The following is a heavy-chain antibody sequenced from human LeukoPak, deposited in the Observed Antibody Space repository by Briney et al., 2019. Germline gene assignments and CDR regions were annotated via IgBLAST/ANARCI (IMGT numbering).Heavy chain of an antibody. V-gene: IGHV3-23*01. CDR1: GFTFSSHA. Sequence: PGGSLRLSCAASGFTFSSHAMNWVRQAPGKGLEWVSVTSASGGSTNHADSVKGRFTISRDNAKKSLYLQMTSLTAEDTAVYYCARDRGAYCGGDCYLGFDYWGRGTLVTVSS. J-gene: IGHJ4*01. D-gene: IGHD2-21*02. CDR2: TSASGGST. CDR3: ARDRGAYCGGDCYLGFDY.